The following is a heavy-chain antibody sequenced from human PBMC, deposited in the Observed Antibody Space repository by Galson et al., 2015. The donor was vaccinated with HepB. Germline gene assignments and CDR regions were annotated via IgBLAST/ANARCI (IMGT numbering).Heavy chain of an antibody. V-gene: IGHV1-69*13. CDR3: AREVDSGSYYGEGWFDP. Sequence: SVKVSCKASGGTFSSYAISWVRQAPGQGLEWMGGIIPIFGTANYAQKFQGRVTITADESTSTAYMELSSLRSEDTAVYYCAREVDSGSYYGEGWFDPWGQGTLVTVSS. J-gene: IGHJ5*02. CDR1: GGTFSSYA. D-gene: IGHD1-26*01. CDR2: IIPIFGTA.